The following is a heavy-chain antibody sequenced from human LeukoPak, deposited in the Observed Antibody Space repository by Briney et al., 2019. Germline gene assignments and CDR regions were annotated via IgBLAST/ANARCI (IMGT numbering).Heavy chain of an antibody. V-gene: IGHV3-9*03. D-gene: IGHD6-13*01. J-gene: IGHJ4*02. CDR3: AKSGAAGTYYFDY. Sequence: GGPLRLSCAASGFTFDDYAMHWVRQAPGKGLEWVSGISWNSGSIGYADSVKGRFTISRDNAKNSLYLQMNSLRAEDMALYYCAKSGAAGTYYFDYWGQGTLVTVSS. CDR2: ISWNSGSI. CDR1: GFTFDDYA.